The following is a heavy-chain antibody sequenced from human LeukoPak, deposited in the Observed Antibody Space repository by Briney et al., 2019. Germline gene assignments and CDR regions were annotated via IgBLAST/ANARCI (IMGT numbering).Heavy chain of an antibody. V-gene: IGHV1-2*02. Sequence: ASVKVSCTTSGYTFTGYYMHWDRQAPGQGLEWMGWINPNSGDTKYAQRFQDRVTMTRDTSITTAYMELSGLRSDDTAMYYCARGSEVGATQKNALDIWGQGTMVTVSS. CDR1: GYTFTGYY. D-gene: IGHD1-26*01. CDR3: ARGSEVGATQKNALDI. J-gene: IGHJ3*02. CDR2: INPNSGDT.